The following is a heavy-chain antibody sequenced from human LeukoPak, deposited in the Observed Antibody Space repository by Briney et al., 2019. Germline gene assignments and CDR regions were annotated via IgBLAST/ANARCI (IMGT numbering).Heavy chain of an antibody. CDR3: ARDPIIAAAVNYFDY. CDR2: IIPIFGTA. Sequence: SVKVSCKASGGTFGSYAISWVRQAPGQGLEWMGGIIPIFGTANYAQKFQGRVTITADESTSTAYMELSSLRSEDTAVYYCARDPIIAAAVNYFDYWGQGTLVTVSS. D-gene: IGHD6-13*01. CDR1: GGTFGSYA. V-gene: IGHV1-69*01. J-gene: IGHJ4*02.